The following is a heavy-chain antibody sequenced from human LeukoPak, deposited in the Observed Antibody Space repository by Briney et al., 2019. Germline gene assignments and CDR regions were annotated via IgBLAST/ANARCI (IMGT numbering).Heavy chain of an antibody. CDR2: INHSGST. Sequence: PSETLSLTCAVYGGSFSGYYWSWIRQPPGKGLKWIGEINHSGSTNYNPSLKSRVTISVDTSKNQFSLKLSSVTAADTAVYYCARASTRDYGGKYYFDYWGQGTLVTVSS. CDR1: GGSFSGYY. V-gene: IGHV4-34*01. J-gene: IGHJ4*02. CDR3: ARASTRDYGGKYYFDY. D-gene: IGHD4-17*01.